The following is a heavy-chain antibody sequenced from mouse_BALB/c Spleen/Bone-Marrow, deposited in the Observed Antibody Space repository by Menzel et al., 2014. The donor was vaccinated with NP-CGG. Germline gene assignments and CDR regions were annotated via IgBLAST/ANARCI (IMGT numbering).Heavy chain of an antibody. Sequence: EVKLVESGAELVKPGASVKLPCTASGFNIKDTYMHWVKQRPEQGLEWTGRIDPANGNTKYDPKFQGKATITADTSSNTAYLQLSSLTSEDTAVYYCARYRYDYYAMDYWGQGPSVTVSS. CDR1: GFNIKDTY. CDR2: IDPANGNT. V-gene: IGHV14-3*02. CDR3: ARYRYDYYAMDY. D-gene: IGHD2-14*01. J-gene: IGHJ4*01.